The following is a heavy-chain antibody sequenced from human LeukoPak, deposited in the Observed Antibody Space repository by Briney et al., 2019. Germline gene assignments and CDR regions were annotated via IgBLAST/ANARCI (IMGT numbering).Heavy chain of an antibody. V-gene: IGHV1-18*01. CDR3: ARVYSSAFDH. CDR2: ISAFNGNT. D-gene: IGHD3-10*01. CDR1: GYTFTSYD. J-gene: IGHJ4*02. Sequence: GASVKVSCTASGYTFTSYDIVWVRQAPGQGLEWMGWISAFNGNTNNAQKVQGRVTMTTDTSTSTAYMELRSLTSDDTAMYYCARVYSSAFDHWGQGTLVTVTS.